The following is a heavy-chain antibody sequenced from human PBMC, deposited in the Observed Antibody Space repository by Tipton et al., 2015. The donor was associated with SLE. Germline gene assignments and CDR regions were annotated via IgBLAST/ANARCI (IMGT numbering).Heavy chain of an antibody. CDR3: AKDAGSFGLAFLDI. J-gene: IGHJ3*02. CDR2: INAASTNT. CDR1: GFTFNTYG. D-gene: IGHD3-3*01. Sequence: SLRLSCAASGFTFNTYGMSWFRQAPGKGLEWVSTINAASTNTHYADSVKGRFTISRDNSMHTVYLQMNILRPEDTALYYCAKDAGSFGLAFLDIWGQGTMVTVSS. V-gene: IGHV3-23*01.